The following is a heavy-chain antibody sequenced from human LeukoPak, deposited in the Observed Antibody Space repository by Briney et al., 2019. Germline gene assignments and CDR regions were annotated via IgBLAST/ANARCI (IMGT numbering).Heavy chain of an antibody. J-gene: IGHJ4*02. D-gene: IGHD1-1*01. CDR2: TIPILSTP. CDR1: GGSFSRLS. Sequence: ASVKVSRKASGGSFSRLSINWVRQVPGQGLEWMGGTIPILSTPNYAQRFQDSVTFTADGSTSTAYMELSSLTSEDTAVYYCAGADLKFNNLLALNFWGQGTLVTVSS. V-gene: IGHV1-69*13. CDR3: AGADLKFNNLLALNF.